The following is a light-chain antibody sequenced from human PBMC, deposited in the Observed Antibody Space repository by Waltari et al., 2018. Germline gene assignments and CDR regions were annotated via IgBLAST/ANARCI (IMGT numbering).Light chain of an antibody. CDR3: QQYKSYKT. CDR2: GAS. V-gene: IGKV1-5*03. CDR1: QSITTS. Sequence: DIQMTQSHSTLSASVGDTVIISCRASQSITTSLAWYQQKPGKAPDVLIYGASNLESGVPSRFSGSGSGTEFTLTISSLQPDDFATYYCQQYKSYKTFGQGTRVEIK. J-gene: IGKJ1*01.